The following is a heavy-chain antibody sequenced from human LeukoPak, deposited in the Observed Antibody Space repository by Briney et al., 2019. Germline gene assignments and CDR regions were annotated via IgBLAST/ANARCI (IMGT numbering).Heavy chain of an antibody. D-gene: IGHD3-10*01. J-gene: IGHJ3*02. V-gene: IGHV4-30-4*01. CDR2: IYYSGST. CDR1: GGSISSGDYY. CDR3: ARGATMVRGVIDHDAFDI. Sequence: PSQTLSLTCTVSGGSISSGDYYWSWIRQPPGKGLEWIGYIYYSGSTYYNPSLKSRVTISVDTSKNQFSLKLSSVTAADTAVYYCARGATMVRGVIDHDAFDIWGQGTMVTVSS.